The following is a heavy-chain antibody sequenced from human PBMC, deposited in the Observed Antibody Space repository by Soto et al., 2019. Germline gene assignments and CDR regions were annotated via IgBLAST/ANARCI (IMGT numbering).Heavy chain of an antibody. CDR1: GGTFSSYA. D-gene: IGHD3-10*01. CDR2: IIPIFGRA. J-gene: IGHJ6*02. Sequence: QVQLVQSGAEVKKPGSSVKVSCKASGGTFSSYAISWVRQAPGQGLEWMGGIIPIFGRANYAQKFQGRVTSTADESTSTAYMELSSLRSEDTAVYYCGGVRTRYYYYGMDVWGQGTTVTVSS. V-gene: IGHV1-69*12. CDR3: GGVRTRYYYYGMDV.